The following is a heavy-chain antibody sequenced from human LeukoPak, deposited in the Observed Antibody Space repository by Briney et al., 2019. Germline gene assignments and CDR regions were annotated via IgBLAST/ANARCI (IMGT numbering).Heavy chain of an antibody. D-gene: IGHD3-22*01. J-gene: IGHJ4*02. Sequence: PGGSLRLSCAASGFTFSSYWMTWVRQAPGKGLELVANIKQDGSEIYYLDSVKGRFTISRDNAKNALYLQMNSLRAEDTAVYYCARAPYYYDSDGCYFDYWGQGNLVTVSS. CDR3: ARAPYYYDSDGCYFDY. V-gene: IGHV3-7*01. CDR1: GFTFSSYW. CDR2: IKQDGSEI.